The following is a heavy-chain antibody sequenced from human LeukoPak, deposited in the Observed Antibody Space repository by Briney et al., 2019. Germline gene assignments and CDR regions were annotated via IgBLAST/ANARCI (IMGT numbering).Heavy chain of an antibody. J-gene: IGHJ2*01. CDR3: ARAGGYSSSWYPDLWYFDL. Sequence: SGTLSLTCAVSGGSISSSNWWSWVRQPPGKGLEWIGEIYHSGSTNYNPSLKSRVTISVDKSKNQFSLKLSSVTAADTAVYYCARAGGYSSSWYPDLWYFDLWGRGTLVTVSS. CDR2: IYHSGST. CDR1: GGSISSSNW. D-gene: IGHD6-13*01. V-gene: IGHV4-4*02.